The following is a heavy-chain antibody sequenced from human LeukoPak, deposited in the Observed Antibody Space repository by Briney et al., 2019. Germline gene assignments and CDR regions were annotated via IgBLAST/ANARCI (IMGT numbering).Heavy chain of an antibody. Sequence: SGTLSLTCAVSGGSITQTNYWPWVRQPPGKGLEWIGEVNLQGSTNYNPSLMGRVAISVDTSENHVSLQLTSVTAADTAVYYCAREGGPYRPLDYSGQGTLVTVS. J-gene: IGHJ4*02. V-gene: IGHV4-4*02. CDR1: GGSITQTNY. CDR2: VNLQGST. CDR3: AREGGPYRPLDY.